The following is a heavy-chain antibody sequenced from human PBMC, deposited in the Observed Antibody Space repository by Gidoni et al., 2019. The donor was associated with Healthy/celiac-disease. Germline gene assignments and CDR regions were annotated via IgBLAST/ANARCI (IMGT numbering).Heavy chain of an antibody. CDR1: GFTFDDYA. Sequence: EVQLVESGGGLVQPGRSLRLSCAASGFTFDDYAMHWVRQAPGKGLEWVSGISWNSGSIGYADSVKGRFTISRDNAKNSLYLQMNSLRAEDTALYYCAKDIRHSYGHAFDIWGQGTMVTVSS. D-gene: IGHD5-18*01. J-gene: IGHJ3*02. CDR2: ISWNSGSI. V-gene: IGHV3-9*01. CDR3: AKDIRHSYGHAFDI.